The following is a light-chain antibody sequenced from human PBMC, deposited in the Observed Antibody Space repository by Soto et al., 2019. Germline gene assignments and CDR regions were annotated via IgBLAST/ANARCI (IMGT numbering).Light chain of an antibody. CDR3: LSHTGSRTL. CDR1: SSDVGDYNY. CDR2: EVT. J-gene: IGLJ3*02. Sequence: QSVLTQPASVSGSPGQSITISCTGASSDVGDYNYVSWYQEHPGQVPKLIIFEVTTRPSGVSDRFSGSRSGNTASLTISGLQAEDEADYYSLSHTGSRTLFGGGTKVTVL. V-gene: IGLV2-14*01.